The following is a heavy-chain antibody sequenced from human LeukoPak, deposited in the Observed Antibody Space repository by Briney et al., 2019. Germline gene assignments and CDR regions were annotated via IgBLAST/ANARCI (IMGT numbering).Heavy chain of an antibody. D-gene: IGHD3-16*01. CDR2: IYYSGST. Sequence: SETLSLTCTVSGGPISSYYWSWIRQPPGKGLEWIGYIYYSGSTNYNPSLKSRVTISVDTSKDQFSLKLSSVTAADTAVYYCARQVYYDYVWGAAFDIWGQGTMVTVSS. CDR3: ARQVYYDYVWGAAFDI. V-gene: IGHV4-59*08. J-gene: IGHJ3*02. CDR1: GGPISSYY.